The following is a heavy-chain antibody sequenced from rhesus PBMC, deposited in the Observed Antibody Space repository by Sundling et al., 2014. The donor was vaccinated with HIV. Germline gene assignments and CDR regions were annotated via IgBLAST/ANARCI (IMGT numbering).Heavy chain of an antibody. D-gene: IGHD2-27*01. Sequence: QVQLQESGPGLVKPSETLSLTCAVSGGPSSTDSWNWIRHIPGKGLEWIGRISGGGGSADYNPALKSRVTISRDTFKKQFSLRLTSVTAADTAVYYCATDPEDGSEWYWIYPEFWGQGAPVTVSS. V-gene: IGHV4-173*01. CDR3: ATDPEDGSEWYWIYPEF. CDR2: ISGGGGSA. J-gene: IGHJ1*01. CDR1: GGPSSTDS.